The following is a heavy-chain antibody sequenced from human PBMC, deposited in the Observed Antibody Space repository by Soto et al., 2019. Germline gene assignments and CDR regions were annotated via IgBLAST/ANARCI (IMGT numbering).Heavy chain of an antibody. CDR2: ISYDGSNK. J-gene: IGHJ6*02. CDR1: GFTFSSYA. V-gene: IGHV3-30-3*01. D-gene: IGHD2-15*01. Sequence: PGGSLRLSCAASGFTFSSYAMHWVRQAPGKGLEWVAVISYDGSNKYYADSVKGRFTISRDNSKNTLYLQMNSLRAEDTAVYYCARDSQSRVASYYYYGMDVWGQGTTVTVS. CDR3: ARDSQSRVASYYYYGMDV.